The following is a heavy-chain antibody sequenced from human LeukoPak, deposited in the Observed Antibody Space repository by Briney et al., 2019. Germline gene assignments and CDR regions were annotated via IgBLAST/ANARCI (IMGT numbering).Heavy chain of an antibody. D-gene: IGHD3-10*01. Sequence: GASVKVSCKASGYTFTSYGISWVRQAPGQGLEWMGWISAYNGNTNYAQKLQGRVTMTTDTSTSTACMELRSLRSDDTAVYYCARDEDGSGSRGWFDPWGQGTLVTVSS. CDR3: ARDEDGSGSRGWFDP. CDR2: ISAYNGNT. CDR1: GYTFTSYG. V-gene: IGHV1-18*01. J-gene: IGHJ5*02.